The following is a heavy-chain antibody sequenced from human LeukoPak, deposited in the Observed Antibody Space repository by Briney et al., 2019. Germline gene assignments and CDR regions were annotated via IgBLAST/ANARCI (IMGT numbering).Heavy chain of an antibody. CDR3: AKESTAYYSYGMHV. CDR2: IRSSGGST. V-gene: IGHV3-23*01. J-gene: IGHJ6*01. CDR1: GFTFSSYA. Sequence: GPLILCCASSGFTFSSYAMSCVRQPPGEGLEWVSAIRSSGGSTYYADSVEGRFTISRDTSKNTLYLQMDSLTAEDTAVYNCAKESTAYYSYGMHVWRQGSTVTASS. D-gene: IGHD2-21*02.